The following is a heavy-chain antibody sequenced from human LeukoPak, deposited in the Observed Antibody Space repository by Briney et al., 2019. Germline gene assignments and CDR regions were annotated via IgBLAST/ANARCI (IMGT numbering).Heavy chain of an antibody. CDR3: ARTGYCSGGSCYGTVGY. CDR2: INPNSGGT. CDR1: GYTFTGYY. J-gene: IGHJ4*02. D-gene: IGHD2-15*01. Sequence: GASVKVSCKASGYTFTGYYMHWVRQAPGQGLEWMGWINPNSGGTNYAQKFQGRVTMTRDTSISTAYTELSRLRSDDTAVYCCARTGYCSGGSCYGTVGYWGQGTLVTVSS. V-gene: IGHV1-2*02.